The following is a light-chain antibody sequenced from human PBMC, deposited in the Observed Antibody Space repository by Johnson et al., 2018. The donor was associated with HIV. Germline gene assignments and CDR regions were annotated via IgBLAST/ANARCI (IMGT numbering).Light chain of an antibody. Sequence: HSVLTQPPSVSAAPGQKVTISCSGSSSDMGNYAVSWYQQLPGTAPKLLIYENNKRPSGIPDRFSGSKSGTSATLGITGLQTGDEADYYCGTWDSSLSASVFGTGTKVTVL. V-gene: IGLV1-51*02. J-gene: IGLJ1*01. CDR1: SSDMGNYA. CDR2: ENN. CDR3: GTWDSSLSASV.